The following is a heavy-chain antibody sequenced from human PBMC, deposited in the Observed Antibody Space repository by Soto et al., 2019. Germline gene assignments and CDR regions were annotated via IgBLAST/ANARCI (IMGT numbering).Heavy chain of an antibody. J-gene: IGHJ4*02. Sequence: GGSLRLSCAASGFTFSSYGMHWVRQAPGTGLEWVAVISYDGSNKYYADSVKGRFTISRDNSKNTLYLQMNSLRAEDTAVYYCAKDQRRNYYDSSGYYLNYFDYWGQGTLVTVSS. CDR1: GFTFSSYG. CDR3: AKDQRRNYYDSSGYYLNYFDY. CDR2: ISYDGSNK. D-gene: IGHD3-22*01. V-gene: IGHV3-30*18.